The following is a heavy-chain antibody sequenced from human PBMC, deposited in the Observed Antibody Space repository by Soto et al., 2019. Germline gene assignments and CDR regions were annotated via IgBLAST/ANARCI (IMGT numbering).Heavy chain of an antibody. J-gene: IGHJ6*02. Sequence: XGSLRLSCEVSGFTLSMYSITWVREGPGKGLEWVAKIPQEGSDGHYVDSVKGRFTISRDNAKNSVYLQMNSLRAEDTAVYYCARDQLIMPAHDFFYGSDVWGQGAKVTVSS. CDR1: GFTLSMYS. D-gene: IGHD2-2*01. V-gene: IGHV3-7*03. CDR2: IPQEGSDG. CDR3: ARDQLIMPAHDFFYGSDV.